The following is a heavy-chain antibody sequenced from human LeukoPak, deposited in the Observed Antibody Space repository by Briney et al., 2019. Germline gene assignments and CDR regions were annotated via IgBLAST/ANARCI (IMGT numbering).Heavy chain of an antibody. CDR2: ISGDGGST. Sequence: GGSLRLSCAASGFTFDDYTIHWVRQVPGKGLEWVSLISGDGGSTYYADSVKGRFTISRDNSKNTLYLQMNSLRAEDTAVYYCAKLPVLLWFGESLWFDPWGQGTLVTVSS. CDR3: AKLPVLLWFGESLWFDP. CDR1: GFTFDDYT. J-gene: IGHJ5*02. V-gene: IGHV3-43*01. D-gene: IGHD3-10*01.